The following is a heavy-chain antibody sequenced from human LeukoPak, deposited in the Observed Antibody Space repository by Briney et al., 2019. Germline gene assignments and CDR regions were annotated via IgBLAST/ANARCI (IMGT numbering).Heavy chain of an antibody. Sequence: SETLSLTCTVSGGSISSYYWNWIRLPPGKGLEWIGYIFFSGSTNYNPSLNSRVTISVDTSKNQFSLKLSSVTAADTAVYYCARGIQLWLPGYYYYYGMDVWGQGTTVTVSS. CDR3: ARGIQLWLPGYYYYYGMDV. V-gene: IGHV4-59*01. CDR1: GGSISSYY. CDR2: IFFSGST. J-gene: IGHJ6*02. D-gene: IGHD5-18*01.